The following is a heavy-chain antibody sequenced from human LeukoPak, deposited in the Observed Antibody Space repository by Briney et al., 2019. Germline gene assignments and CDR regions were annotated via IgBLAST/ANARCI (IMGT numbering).Heavy chain of an antibody. CDR2: ISTSGSAV. Sequence: GGSLRLSCAASGFTFSDYYMAWIRQAPGKGLEWISYISTSGSAVYYADSVKGRFTMSRDNAKNSLYLQMNSLRAEDTAVYYSARRAPFYYNSWSPTHDYGMDVWGQGTTVTVSS. CDR3: ARRAPFYYNSWSPTHDYGMDV. D-gene: IGHD3-10*01. CDR1: GFTFSDYY. J-gene: IGHJ6*02. V-gene: IGHV3-11*01.